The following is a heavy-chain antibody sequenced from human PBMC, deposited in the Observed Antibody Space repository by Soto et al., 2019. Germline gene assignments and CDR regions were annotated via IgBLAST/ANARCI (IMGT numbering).Heavy chain of an antibody. CDR1: GGTFSSYA. CDR3: ARDPSHLEPTGGDY. Sequence: SVKVSCKASGGTFSSYAISWVRQAPGQGLEWMGGIIPIFGTANYAQKFQGRVTITADKSTSTAYMELSSLRSEDTAVYYCARDPSHLEPTGGDYWGQGTLVTVSS. CDR2: IIPIFGTA. V-gene: IGHV1-69*06. J-gene: IGHJ4*02. D-gene: IGHD1-1*01.